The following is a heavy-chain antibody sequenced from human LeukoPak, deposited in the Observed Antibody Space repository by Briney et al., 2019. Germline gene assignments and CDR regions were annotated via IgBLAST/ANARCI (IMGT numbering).Heavy chain of an antibody. CDR3: ARSVYLDP. D-gene: IGHD2/OR15-2a*01. J-gene: IGHJ5*02. CDR2: IRGDGILT. Sequence: GGSLRLSCAASGFTFRDPWMSWVRQAPGKGLVWVSRIRGDGILTTYADSVKGRFTISRDNARNTLFLQMNSLTADDVAVYYCARSVYLDPWGQGTLVTVSS. V-gene: IGHV3-74*01. CDR1: GFTFRDPW.